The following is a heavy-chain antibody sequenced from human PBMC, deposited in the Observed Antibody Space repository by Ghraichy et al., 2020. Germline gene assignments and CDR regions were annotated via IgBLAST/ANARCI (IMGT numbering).Heavy chain of an antibody. CDR2: IVVGSGNT. CDR1: GFSFSSSA. J-gene: IGHJ5*02. CDR3: AADPGPWTIEVAGT. D-gene: IGHD6-19*01. Sequence: SVKVSCKASGFSFSSSAVQWVRQARGQRLEWIGWIVVGSGNTNYAQKFQERVTITRDMSTNTAYMELSSLRSEDTAVYYCAADPGPWTIEVAGTWGQGTLVTVSS. V-gene: IGHV1-58*01.